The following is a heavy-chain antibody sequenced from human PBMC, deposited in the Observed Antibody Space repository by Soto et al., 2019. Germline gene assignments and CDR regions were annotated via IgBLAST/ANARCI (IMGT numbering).Heavy chain of an antibody. V-gene: IGHV4-59*01. D-gene: IGHD3-22*01. Sequence: QVQLQESGPGLVKPSETLSFTCTVSGDSINSYYWSWIRQPPGKGLEWIAYFYKSGTTNYNPSLKNRVTISVDTSKNQFPLKLSTVTAADTAVYYCARTYDNSGPNSGGYAFDIWGQGTMLTVSS. J-gene: IGHJ3*02. CDR1: GDSINSYY. CDR3: ARTYDNSGPNSGGYAFDI. CDR2: FYKSGTT.